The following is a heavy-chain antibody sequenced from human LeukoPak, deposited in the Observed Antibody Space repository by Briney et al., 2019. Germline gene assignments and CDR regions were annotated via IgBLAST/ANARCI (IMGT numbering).Heavy chain of an antibody. J-gene: IGHJ4*02. V-gene: IGHV1-2*02. CDR2: INPNSGGT. CDR1: GHTLTTLS. Sequence: ASVKVSCEVVGHTLTTLSMHWVRQAPGQGLEWMGWINPNSGGTNYAQKFQGRVTMTRDTSISTAYMELSRLRSDDTAVYYCARERWLQGFGWRQGTLVTVSS. CDR3: ARERWLQGFG. D-gene: IGHD5-24*01.